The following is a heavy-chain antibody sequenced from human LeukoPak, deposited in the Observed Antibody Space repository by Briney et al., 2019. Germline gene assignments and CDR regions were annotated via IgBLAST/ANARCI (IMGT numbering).Heavy chain of an antibody. V-gene: IGHV3-9*01. J-gene: IGHJ6*01. D-gene: IGHD2-2*01. Sequence: GRSLRLSCAASGFTFDDYAMHWVRQAPGKGLEWVSGISWNSGSIGYADSVKGRFTICRDNAKNSLYLQMNSLRAEDTALYYCAREVPAATYYYYYGMDVWGQGTRVTVSS. CDR3: AREVPAATYYYYYGMDV. CDR1: GFTFDDYA. CDR2: ISWNSGSI.